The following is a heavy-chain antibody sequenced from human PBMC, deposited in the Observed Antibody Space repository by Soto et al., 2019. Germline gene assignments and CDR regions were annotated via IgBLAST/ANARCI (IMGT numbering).Heavy chain of an antibody. V-gene: IGHV2-5*02. CDR2: IYWDDDK. D-gene: IGHD3-3*01. Sequence: QITLNESGPTQVKPRQTLTLTCTFSGFSLTTSGVGVGWIRQSPGKAPEWLALIYWDDDKRYSPSLKSRRTITKDTSKNQVVLTIADLDPADTATYYCAHRVLRTVFGLVTTTAIYFDFWGQGTPVAVSS. CDR3: AHRVLRTVFGLVTTTAIYFDF. CDR1: GFSLTTSGVG. J-gene: IGHJ4*02.